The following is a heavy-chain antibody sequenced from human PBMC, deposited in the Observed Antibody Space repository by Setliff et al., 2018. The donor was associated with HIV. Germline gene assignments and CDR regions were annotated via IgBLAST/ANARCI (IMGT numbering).Heavy chain of an antibody. V-gene: IGHV4-4*07. CDR3: ARTTILQVSFDL. CDR2: IYTSGST. CDR1: GGSITSFY. Sequence: LSLTCTVSGGSITSFYWNWIRQPAGRGLEWIGRIYTSGSTNYSPAPKSRVSMSVDTSRNQLSLRLTSVTAAATAVYFCARTTILQVSFDLWGQGTMVTVSS. J-gene: IGHJ3*01. D-gene: IGHD1-1*01.